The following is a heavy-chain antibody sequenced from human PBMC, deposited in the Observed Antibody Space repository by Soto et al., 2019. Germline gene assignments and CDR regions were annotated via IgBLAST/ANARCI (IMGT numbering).Heavy chain of an antibody. CDR1: GGTFSTYA. J-gene: IGHJ5*02. V-gene: IGHV1-69*12. Sequence: VQLVQSGAEVKKPGSSVKVSCKASGGTFSTYAISWVRQAPGQGLEWMGGIIPIVETPENAQTYQGRLTISADESTRRAYMELRKLTSGDMAVYFCAIVPMEGGGYEGGSWGQGTPITVSS. D-gene: IGHD3-16*01. CDR2: IIPIVETP. CDR3: AIVPMEGGGYEGGS.